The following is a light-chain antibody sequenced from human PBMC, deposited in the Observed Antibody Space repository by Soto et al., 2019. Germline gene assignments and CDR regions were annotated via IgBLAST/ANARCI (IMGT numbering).Light chain of an antibody. Sequence: QSVLTQPPSMSGAPGQRVTISCTGSSSDIGAGYDVHWYQQFQGTAPKLLIYSNINRPSGVPDRFSGSKSGTSASLAITGLQAEDEADYYCQSYDSSLGGSKGVFGGGTKLTVL. V-gene: IGLV1-40*01. J-gene: IGLJ3*02. CDR1: SSDIGAGYD. CDR3: QSYDSSLGGSKGV. CDR2: SNI.